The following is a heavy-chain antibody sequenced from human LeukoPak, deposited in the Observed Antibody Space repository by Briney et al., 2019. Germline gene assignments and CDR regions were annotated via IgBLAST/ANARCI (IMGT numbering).Heavy chain of an antibody. CDR1: GGSFRGYY. CDR3: ARTRGYAFDY. D-gene: IGHD5-18*01. CDR2: INHSGST. Sequence: SETLSLTCAVYGGSFRGYYWSWIRQPPGKGLEWIGEINHSGSTNYNPSLKSRVIISVDTPKKQFSLKLSSVTAADTAVYYCARTRGYAFDYWGQGTLVTVSS. V-gene: IGHV4-34*01. J-gene: IGHJ4*02.